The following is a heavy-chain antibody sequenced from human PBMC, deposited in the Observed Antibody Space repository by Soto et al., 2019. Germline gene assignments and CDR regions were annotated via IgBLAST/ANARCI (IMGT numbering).Heavy chain of an antibody. D-gene: IGHD3-10*01. J-gene: IGHJ6*02. CDR3: ARAVLWHWGKSGMDV. Sequence: GASVKVSCKASGYTFTSYAMQWVRQAPGQRLEWMGWINAGNGNTKYSQKFQGRVTITRDTSASTAYMELSSLRSEDTAVYYCARAVLWHWGKSGMDVWGQGTTVTVYS. CDR1: GYTFTSYA. V-gene: IGHV1-3*01. CDR2: INAGNGNT.